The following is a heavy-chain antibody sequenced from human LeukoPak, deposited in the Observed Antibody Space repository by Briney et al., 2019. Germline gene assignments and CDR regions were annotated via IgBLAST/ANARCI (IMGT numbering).Heavy chain of an antibody. CDR3: AKDRYCGGGTCYWSYFDY. CDR1: GFTFRTYA. CDR2: ISGGGGST. V-gene: IGHV3-23*01. J-gene: IGHJ4*02. Sequence: GGSLRLSCAASGFTFRTYAMSWVCQAPGKGLEWVSAISGGGGSTYYADSVKGRFTISRDNSKNTLFLQMNSLRAEDTAVYYCAKDRYCGGGTCYWSYFDYWGQGTLVTVSS. D-gene: IGHD2-15*01.